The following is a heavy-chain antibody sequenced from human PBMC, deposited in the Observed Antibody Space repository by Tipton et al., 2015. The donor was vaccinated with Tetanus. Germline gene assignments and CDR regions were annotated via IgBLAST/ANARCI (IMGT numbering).Heavy chain of an antibody. CDR1: GGSIGSHY. Sequence: TLSLTCTISGGSIGSHYWSWIRQPAGEGLEWIGRVYLSGMTHYNPSLMSRVSISLDTSKNQFSLKLSSMTAADAAVYFCARIHNRGPGAVSGDAFDIWGQGTMVTVSS. D-gene: IGHD3-10*01. CDR3: ARIHNRGPGAVSGDAFDI. CDR2: VYLSGMT. J-gene: IGHJ3*02. V-gene: IGHV4-4*07.